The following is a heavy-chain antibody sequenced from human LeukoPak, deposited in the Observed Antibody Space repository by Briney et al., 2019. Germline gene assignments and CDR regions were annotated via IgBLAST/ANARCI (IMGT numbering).Heavy chain of an antibody. J-gene: IGHJ6*02. CDR2: IYSNGNI. Sequence: SETLSLTCSVSGGSISSSSYYWNWIRQPPEKRLEWIGNIYSNGNIHSHNPSFTSRVTMSVDRSRNQFSLKLTSVTAADTAVYYCARQKWEQQGRDYYFNGLDVWGPGTTVIVSS. V-gene: IGHV4-39*07. CDR1: GGSISSSSYY. D-gene: IGHD1/OR15-1a*01. CDR3: ARQKWEQQGRDYYFNGLDV.